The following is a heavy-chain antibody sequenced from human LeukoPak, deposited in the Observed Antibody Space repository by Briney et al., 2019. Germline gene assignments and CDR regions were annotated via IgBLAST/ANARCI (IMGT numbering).Heavy chain of an antibody. D-gene: IGHD2-2*01. Sequence: GGSLRLSCAASGFTFTNYWMSWVRQAPGKGLELVANIKQDRSEKYYVDSVKGRFTISRDNAKNSLYLQMNSLRAEDTAVYYCARWGRDIVVVPAASSAYYYYYYMDVWGKGTTVTISS. V-gene: IGHV3-7*01. CDR3: ARWGRDIVVVPAASSAYYYYYYMDV. J-gene: IGHJ6*03. CDR1: GFTFTNYW. CDR2: IKQDRSEK.